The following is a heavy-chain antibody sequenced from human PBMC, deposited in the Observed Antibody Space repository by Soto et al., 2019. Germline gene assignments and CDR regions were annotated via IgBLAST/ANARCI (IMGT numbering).Heavy chain of an antibody. CDR3: ARQTYCSSTSCYTVDS. D-gene: IGHD2-2*02. J-gene: IGHJ4*02. Sequence: PGESLKISCKGSGYSFTSYWIGWVRQMPGKGLEWMGIIYLGDSDTRYSPPFQGQVTISADKSISTAYLQWSGLKASDTAMYYCARQTYCSSTSCYTVDSWGQGTLVTVSS. CDR1: GYSFTSYW. V-gene: IGHV5-51*01. CDR2: IYLGDSDT.